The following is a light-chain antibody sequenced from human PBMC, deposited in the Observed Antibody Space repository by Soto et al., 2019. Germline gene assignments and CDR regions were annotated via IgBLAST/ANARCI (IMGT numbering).Light chain of an antibody. J-gene: IGLJ2*01. CDR2: GNN. V-gene: IGLV1-47*02. CDR3: ATWDDSLSGVV. CDR1: SSNLGNNY. Sequence: QSVLTQPPSASGTPGQRVTISCFGSSSNLGNNYVYWYQHLPGTAPKLIIYGNNMRPSGVPDRLSGSKSGTSASLAISGLRSEDEADYYCATWDDSLSGVVFGGGTKLTVL.